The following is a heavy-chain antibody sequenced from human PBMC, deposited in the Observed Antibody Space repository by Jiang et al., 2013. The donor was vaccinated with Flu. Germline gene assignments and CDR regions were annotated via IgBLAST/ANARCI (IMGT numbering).Heavy chain of an antibody. CDR2: IDPSDSYT. CDR3: ARQGYAGIAAAGTYYYYGMDV. D-gene: IGHD6-13*01. Sequence: GAEVKKPGESLRISCKGSGYSFTSYWISWVRQMPGKGLEWMGRIDPSDSYTNYSPSFQGHVTISADKSISTAYLQWSSLKASDTAMYYCARQGYAGIAAAGTYYYYGMDVWGQGTTVTVSS. CDR1: GYSFTSYW. V-gene: IGHV5-10-1*01. J-gene: IGHJ6*02.